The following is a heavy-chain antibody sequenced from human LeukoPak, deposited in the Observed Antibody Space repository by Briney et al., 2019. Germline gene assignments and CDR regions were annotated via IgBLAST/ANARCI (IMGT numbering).Heavy chain of an antibody. D-gene: IGHD2-21*02. CDR1: GFTFSSYS. CDR2: ISSSSSTI. Sequence: GGSLRLSCAASGFTFSSYSMNWVRQAPGKGLEWVSYISSSSSTIYYADSVKGRFTISRDNAKNSLYLQMNSLRAEDTAVYYCARDLPVVVTAIGPDYWGQGTLVTVSS. J-gene: IGHJ4*02. CDR3: ARDLPVVVTAIGPDY. V-gene: IGHV3-48*01.